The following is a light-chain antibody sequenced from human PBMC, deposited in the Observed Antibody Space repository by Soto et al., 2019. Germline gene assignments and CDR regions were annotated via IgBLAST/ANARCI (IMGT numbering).Light chain of an antibody. CDR1: QRVTSN. V-gene: IGKV3-15*01. CDR2: GVS. Sequence: EIVMTQSPATLSVSPGEGATLFCRASQRVTSNLAWYQQKPGQAPRLLIYGVSTRATGIPARFSGSGSETEFTLTISSLQSEDFAVYYCQQYNNWPRTFGQGTKVEIK. CDR3: QQYNNWPRT. J-gene: IGKJ1*01.